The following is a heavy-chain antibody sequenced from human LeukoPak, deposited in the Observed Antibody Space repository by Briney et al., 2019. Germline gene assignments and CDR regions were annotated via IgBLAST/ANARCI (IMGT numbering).Heavy chain of an antibody. CDR2: ISSTSSTI. Sequence: GESLKISCKGSGYSFTSYWIGWVRQAPGKGLEWVSYISSTSSTIYHADSVKGRLTISRDNAKNSLYLQMISLRDEDSAVYYCVRDRGCGWYGDYWGQGTLVTVTS. J-gene: IGHJ4*02. CDR1: GYSFTSYW. V-gene: IGHV3-48*02. D-gene: IGHD6-19*01. CDR3: VRDRGCGWYGDY.